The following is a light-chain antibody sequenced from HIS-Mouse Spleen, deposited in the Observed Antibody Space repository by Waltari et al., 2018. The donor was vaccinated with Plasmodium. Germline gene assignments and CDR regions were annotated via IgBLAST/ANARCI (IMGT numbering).Light chain of an antibody. CDR1: QSVSSN. Sequence: ELVMTQSPATLPVSPGARATLPCRASQSVSSNLAWYQQKPGQAPRLLIYGASTRATGIPARFSGSGSGTEFTLTISSLQSEDFAVYYCQQYNNWPPYTFGQGTKLEIK. CDR3: QQYNNWPPYT. J-gene: IGKJ2*01. CDR2: GAS. V-gene: IGKV3-15*01.